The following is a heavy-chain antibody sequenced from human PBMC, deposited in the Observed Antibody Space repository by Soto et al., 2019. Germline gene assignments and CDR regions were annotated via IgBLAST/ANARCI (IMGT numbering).Heavy chain of an antibody. CDR3: ARGSGNYFDS. V-gene: IGHV3-30*03. J-gene: IGHJ4*02. Sequence: GGSLRLSCADSGFTFSSHGFHWVRQAPGKGLEWVALISSDGNNKYYADSVKGRFTISRDNSKNTLYPQMNSLSPEDTAVYYCARGSGNYFDSWGQGALVTVSS. CDR1: GFTFSSHG. D-gene: IGHD6-25*01. CDR2: ISSDGNNK.